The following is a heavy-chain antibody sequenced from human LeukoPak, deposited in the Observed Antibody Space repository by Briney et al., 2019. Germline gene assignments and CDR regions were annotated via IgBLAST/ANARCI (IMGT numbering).Heavy chain of an antibody. CDR2: ISGSGGST. CDR3: AKDLLYCSSTSCHPIAGMDV. D-gene: IGHD2-2*01. J-gene: IGHJ6*02. CDR1: GFTFSSYA. V-gene: IGHV3-23*01. Sequence: PGGSLRLSCAASGFTFSSYAMSWVRQAPGKGLEWVSAISGSGGSTCYADSVKGRFTISRDNSKNTLYLQMNSLRAEDTAVYYCAKDLLYCSSTSCHPIAGMDVWGQGTTVTVSS.